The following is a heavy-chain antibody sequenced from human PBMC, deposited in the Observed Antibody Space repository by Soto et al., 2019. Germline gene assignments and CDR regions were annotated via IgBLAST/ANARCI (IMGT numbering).Heavy chain of an antibody. D-gene: IGHD2-2*01. CDR2: INAGNGNT. CDR3: ARVTYCSSTSCYYYYGMDV. CDR1: GYTFTSYA. Sequence: ASVKVSCKASGYTFTSYAMHWVRQAPGQRLEWMGWINAGNGNTKYSQKFQGRVTITRDTSASTAYMELSSLRSEDTAVYYCARVTYCSSTSCYYYYGMDVWGQGTTVTVSS. J-gene: IGHJ6*02. V-gene: IGHV1-3*01.